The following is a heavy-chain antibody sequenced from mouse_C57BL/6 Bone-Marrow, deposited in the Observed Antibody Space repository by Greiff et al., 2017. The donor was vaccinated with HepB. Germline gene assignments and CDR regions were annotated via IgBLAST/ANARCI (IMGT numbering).Heavy chain of an antibody. D-gene: IGHD2-10*01. Sequence: VKLQESGAELVRPGTSVKVSCKASGYAFTNYLIEWVKQRPGQGLEWIGVINPGSGGTNYNEKFKGKATLTADKSSSTAYMQLSSLTSEDSAVYFCARSYYGNYNYAMDYWGQGTSVTVSS. J-gene: IGHJ4*01. CDR3: ARSYYGNYNYAMDY. CDR2: INPGSGGT. CDR1: GYAFTNYL. V-gene: IGHV1-54*01.